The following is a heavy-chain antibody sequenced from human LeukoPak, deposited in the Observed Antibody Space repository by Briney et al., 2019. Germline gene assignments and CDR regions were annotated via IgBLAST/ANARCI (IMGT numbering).Heavy chain of an antibody. CDR2: IRYDGSNK. Sequence: PGGSLRLSCAASGFTFSSYGMDSVRQAPGKGLGWVAFIRYDGSNKSYADSVKGRFTISRDNSKNTLYLQMNSLRAEDTAVYYCAKEQDGYWGQGTLVTVSS. CDR1: GFTFSSYG. V-gene: IGHV3-30*02. J-gene: IGHJ4*02. D-gene: IGHD5-24*01. CDR3: AKEQDGY.